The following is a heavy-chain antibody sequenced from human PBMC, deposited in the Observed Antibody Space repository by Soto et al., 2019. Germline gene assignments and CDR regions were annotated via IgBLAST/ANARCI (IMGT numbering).Heavy chain of an antibody. CDR1: GFTFSSYW. V-gene: IGHV3-74*01. CDR2: INSDGSST. CDR3: ARDFGY. J-gene: IGHJ4*02. Sequence: EVQLVESGGGLVQPGGSLRLSCAASGFTFSSYWMHWXXQAPGKGLVWVSRINSDGSSTYYADSVKGRFTISRDNXXXXXXXXXXXXXXXXXXXXXXARDFGYWGQGTLVTVSS.